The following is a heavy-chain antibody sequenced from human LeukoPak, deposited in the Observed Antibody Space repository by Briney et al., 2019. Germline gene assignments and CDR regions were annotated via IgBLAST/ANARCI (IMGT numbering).Heavy chain of an antibody. V-gene: IGHV1-46*01. J-gene: IGHJ3*02. CDR1: GYTFTSYD. D-gene: IGHD6-13*01. Sequence: GASVKVSCKASGYTFTSYDINWVRQAPGQGLEWMGIINPSGGSTSYAQKFQGRVTMTRDTSTSTVYMELSSLRSEDTAVYYCARVLPRARIAAAVGRDEAFDIWGQGTMVTVSS. CDR3: ARVLPRARIAAAVGRDEAFDI. CDR2: INPSGGST.